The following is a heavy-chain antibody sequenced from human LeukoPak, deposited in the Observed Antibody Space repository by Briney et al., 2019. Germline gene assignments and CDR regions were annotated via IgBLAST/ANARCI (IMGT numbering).Heavy chain of an antibody. CDR1: GGSFSCYY. J-gene: IGHJ4*02. CDR2: INHSGST. CDR3: ARVTIFGDL. V-gene: IGHV4-34*01. Sequence: PSETLSLTCAVYGGSFSCYYWSWIRQPPGKGLEWIGEINHSGSTNYNPSLKSRVTISVDTSKNQFSLKLSSVTAADTAVYYCARVTIFGDLWGQGTLVTVSS. D-gene: IGHD3-3*01.